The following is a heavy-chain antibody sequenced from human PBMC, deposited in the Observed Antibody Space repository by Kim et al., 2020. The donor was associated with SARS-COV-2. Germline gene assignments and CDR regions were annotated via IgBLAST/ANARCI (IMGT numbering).Heavy chain of an antibody. Sequence: GGSLRLSCAASGVTFSNAWMSWVRQAPGKGLEWVGRIKSKTDGGTTDYAAPVKGRFTISRDDSKNTLYLQMNSLKTEDTAVYHCTTDVKWGSRSGTPTDAFNMWGQGTMVTVSS. J-gene: IGHJ3*02. CDR2: IKSKTDGGTT. CDR3: TTDVKWGSRSGTPTDAFNM. V-gene: IGHV3-15*01. D-gene: IGHD1-26*01. CDR1: GVTFSNAW.